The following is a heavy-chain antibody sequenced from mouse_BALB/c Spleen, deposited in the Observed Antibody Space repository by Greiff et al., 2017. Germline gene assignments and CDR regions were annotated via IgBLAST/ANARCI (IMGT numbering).Heavy chain of an antibody. V-gene: IGHV1-63*02. J-gene: IGHJ4*01. CDR1: GYTFTNYW. CDR3: ARFGNYENYAMDY. D-gene: IGHD2-1*01. Sequence: QVQLKQSGAELVRPGTSVKISCKASGYTFTNYWLGWVKQRPGHGLEWIGDIYPGGGYTNYNEKFKGKATLTADTSSSTAYMQLSSLTSEDSAVYFCARFGNYENYAMDYWGQGTSVTVSS. CDR2: IYPGGGYT.